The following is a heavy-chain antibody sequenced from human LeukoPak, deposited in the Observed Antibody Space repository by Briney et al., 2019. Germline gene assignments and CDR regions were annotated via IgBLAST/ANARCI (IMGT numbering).Heavy chain of an antibody. CDR2: ISSSGSTI. Sequence: AGGSLRLSCAASGFTFSSYEMNWVRQAPGKGLEWVSYISSSGSTIYYADSVKGRFTISRDNAKNSLYLQMNSLRAEDTAVYYCARGVVYYYGSGSPPEYFQHWGQGTLVTVSS. CDR1: GFTFSSYE. J-gene: IGHJ1*01. V-gene: IGHV3-48*03. D-gene: IGHD3-10*01. CDR3: ARGVVYYYGSGSPPEYFQH.